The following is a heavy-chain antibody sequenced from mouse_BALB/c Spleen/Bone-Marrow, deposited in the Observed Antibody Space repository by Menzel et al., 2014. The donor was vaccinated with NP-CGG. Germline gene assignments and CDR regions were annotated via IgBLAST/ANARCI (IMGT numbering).Heavy chain of an antibody. CDR3: VRQNYDYAWFAY. CDR1: GFTFXAYA. Sequence: EVQLVESGGGLVQPKGSLKLSCAVSGFTFXAYAMNWVRQAPGKGLEWVARIRSKSNNYATYYADSVKDRFTISRDDSQSMLYLQMNNLKTEDTAMYYCVRQNYDYAWFAYWGQGTLVTVSA. V-gene: IGHV10-1*02. CDR2: IRSKSNNYAT. J-gene: IGHJ3*01. D-gene: IGHD2-4*01.